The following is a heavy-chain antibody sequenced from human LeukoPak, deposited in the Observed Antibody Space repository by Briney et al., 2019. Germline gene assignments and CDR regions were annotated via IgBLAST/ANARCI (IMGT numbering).Heavy chain of an antibody. D-gene: IGHD6-19*01. CDR1: GFTFSAYN. V-gene: IGHV3-21*01. J-gene: IGHJ6*03. CDR2: ITTSSRYM. Sequence: GGSLRLPCAASGFTFSAYNVKWVRRTPGKGLEGVSSITTSSRYMFYADSVRGRFTISRDNDENSLYLQMKSLRDEDTAVYYCARDPYSGGYGAYYYYMDVWGKGTTVTVSS. CDR3: ARDPYSGGYGAYYYYMDV.